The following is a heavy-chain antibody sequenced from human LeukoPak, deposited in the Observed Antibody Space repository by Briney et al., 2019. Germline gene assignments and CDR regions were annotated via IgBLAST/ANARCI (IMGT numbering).Heavy chain of an antibody. CDR1: GGTFSSYA. D-gene: IGHD3-10*01. J-gene: IGHJ4*02. CDR3: ARNDDGSGSYYTSHTFDY. CDR2: IIPIFGTA. V-gene: IGHV1-69*06. Sequence: GASVKVSCKASGGTFSSYAISWVRQAPGQGLEWMGGIIPIFGTANYAQKFQGRVTITADKSTSTAYMELSSLRSEDTAVYYCARNDDGSGSYYTSHTFDYWGQGTLVTVSS.